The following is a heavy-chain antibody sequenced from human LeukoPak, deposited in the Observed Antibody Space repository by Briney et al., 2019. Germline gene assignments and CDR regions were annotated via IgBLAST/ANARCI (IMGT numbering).Heavy chain of an antibody. J-gene: IGHJ3*02. V-gene: IGHV4-39*07. CDR2: IYYSGST. D-gene: IGHD4-17*01. Sequence: SETLSLTCTVSGGSISSSSYYWGWIRQPPGKGLEWIGSIYYSGSTYYNPSLKSRVTISVDTSKNQFSLKLSSVTAADTAVYYCARERPVRPSDAFDIWGQGTMVTVSS. CDR3: ARERPVRPSDAFDI. CDR1: GGSISSSSYY.